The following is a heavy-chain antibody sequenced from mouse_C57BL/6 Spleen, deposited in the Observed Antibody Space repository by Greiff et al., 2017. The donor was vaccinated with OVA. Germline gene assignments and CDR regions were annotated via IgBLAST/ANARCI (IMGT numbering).Heavy chain of an antibody. CDR3: AKNFPITTGAMDY. Sequence: QVQLKESGPGLVQPSQSLSITCTVSGFSLTSYGVHWVRQSPGKGLEWLGVIWRGGSTDYNAAFMSRLSITKDNSKSQVFFKMNSLQADDTAIYYCAKNFPITTGAMDYWGQGTSVTVSS. V-gene: IGHV2-5*01. CDR2: IWRGGST. CDR1: GFSLTSYG. D-gene: IGHD1-1*01. J-gene: IGHJ4*01.